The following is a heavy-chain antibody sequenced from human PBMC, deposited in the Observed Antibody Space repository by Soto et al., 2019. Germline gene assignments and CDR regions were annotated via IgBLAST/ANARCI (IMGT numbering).Heavy chain of an antibody. CDR3: ARGGSGSYGNYYYYMDV. CDR2: IYYSGST. Sequence: SETMSLTCTVSGGSISSGGYYWSWIRQHPGKGLEWIGYIYYSGSTNYNPSLMSRVTISVDTSKNQFSLKLSSVTAADTAVYYCARGGSGSYGNYYYYMDVWGKGTTVTVSS. V-gene: IGHV4-61*08. D-gene: IGHD3-10*01. J-gene: IGHJ6*03. CDR1: GGSISSGGYY.